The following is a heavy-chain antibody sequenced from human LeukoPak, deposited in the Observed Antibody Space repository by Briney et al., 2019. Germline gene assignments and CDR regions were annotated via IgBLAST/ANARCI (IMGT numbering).Heavy chain of an antibody. CDR3: ASAGYLITFGGVIR. D-gene: IGHD3-16*02. CDR1: GFTFSDYY. CDR2: ISGSGSTI. V-gene: IGHV3-11*01. Sequence: GGSLRLSCAASGFTFSDYYMSWIRQAPGKGLEWVSYISGSGSTIYYADSVKGRFTISRDNARNSLYLQMNSLRAEDTAVYYCASAGYLITFGGVIRWGQGSLVTVSS. J-gene: IGHJ4*02.